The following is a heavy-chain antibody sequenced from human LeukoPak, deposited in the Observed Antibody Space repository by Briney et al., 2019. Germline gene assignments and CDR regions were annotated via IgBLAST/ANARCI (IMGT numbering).Heavy chain of an antibody. V-gene: IGHV4-34*01. Sequence: SETLSLTCAVYGGSFSGCYWSWIRQPPGKGLEWIGKINHSGSTNYNPSLKSRVTISVDTSKNQFSLKLSSVTAADTAVYYCARGSRYSYGYIYYYGMDVWGQGTTVTVSS. CDR3: ARGSRYSYGYIYYYGMDV. D-gene: IGHD5-18*01. J-gene: IGHJ6*02. CDR2: INHSGST. CDR1: GGSFSGCY.